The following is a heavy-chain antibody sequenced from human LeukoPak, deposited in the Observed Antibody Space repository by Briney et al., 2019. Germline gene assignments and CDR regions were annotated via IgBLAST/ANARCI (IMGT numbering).Heavy chain of an antibody. D-gene: IGHD1-26*01. V-gene: IGHV4-39*01. Sequence: SETLSLTCTVSGGSISNNNYYWGWIRQPPGKGLEWIGSIYYSGNTYYNPSLKSRVTISVDTSKNQFSLTLTSVTAADTAVYYCAIYSYRGFFDYWGQGTLVTVSS. CDR3: AIYSYRGFFDY. CDR1: GGSISNNNYY. CDR2: IYYSGNT. J-gene: IGHJ4*02.